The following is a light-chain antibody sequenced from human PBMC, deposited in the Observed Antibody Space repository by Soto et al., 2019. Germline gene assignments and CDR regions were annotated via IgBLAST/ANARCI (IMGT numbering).Light chain of an antibody. Sequence: QSVLSQPPSMSAAPGQKVTISCSGSSSNIGGNSVSWYQQLPGTAPKRLIYDDNKRPSGIPDRFSGSKSGTSATLGITGFQTGDEADYYCGSWDSSLSAYVFGTGTKVTVL. J-gene: IGLJ1*01. CDR3: GSWDSSLSAYV. CDR2: DDN. V-gene: IGLV1-51*01. CDR1: SSNIGGNS.